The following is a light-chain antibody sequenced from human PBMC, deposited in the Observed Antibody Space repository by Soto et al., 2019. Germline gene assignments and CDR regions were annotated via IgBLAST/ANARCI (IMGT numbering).Light chain of an antibody. V-gene: IGLV2-14*01. CDR1: SSDVGGYNY. CDR3: SSYKSRTTYV. J-gene: IGLJ1*01. CDR2: EVS. Sequence: QSVLTQPASVSGSPGQSITISCTGTSSDVGGYNYVSWYQQHPGKAPKLMIYEVSNRPSGVSFRFSGSKSGKTASLTISGLQAEDEADYYCSSYKSRTTYVFGTGTKVTVL.